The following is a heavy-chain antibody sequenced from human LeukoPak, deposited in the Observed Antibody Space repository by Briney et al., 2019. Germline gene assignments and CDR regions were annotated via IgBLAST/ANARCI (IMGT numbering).Heavy chain of an antibody. J-gene: IGHJ3*02. CDR2: IKRDRSEE. V-gene: IGHV3-7*04. CDR3: ARDPYSNFFGAFDI. D-gene: IGHD6-13*01. CDR1: KFTFSSYW. Sequence: GGSLRLSCVASKFTFSSYWMSWVRQAPGKGLEWVANIKRDRSEEYYVDSVKGRFSISRDNAKNSLYLQMNSLRAEDTAVYYCARDPYSNFFGAFDIWGQGTMVTVSS.